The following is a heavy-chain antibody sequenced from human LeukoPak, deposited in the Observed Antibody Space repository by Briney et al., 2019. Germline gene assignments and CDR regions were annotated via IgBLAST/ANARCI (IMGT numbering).Heavy chain of an antibody. CDR3: AGDQSYALNV. J-gene: IGHJ6*02. Sequence: GGSLRLSCAASGFTFSSYWMHWVRQAPGKGLVWVSRIHSDGSGTIYADSVKGRFTISRDNAKNTLYLQMNSLGVEDAAAYYCAGDQSYALNVWGQGTTVTVSS. CDR2: IHSDGSGT. V-gene: IGHV3-74*01. CDR1: GFTFSSYW.